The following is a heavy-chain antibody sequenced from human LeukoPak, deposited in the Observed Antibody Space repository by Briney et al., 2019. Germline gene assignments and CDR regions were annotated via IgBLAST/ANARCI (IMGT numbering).Heavy chain of an antibody. CDR1: GITFSTAW. D-gene: IGHD3-10*01. Sequence: PGGSLTLSCAASGITFSTAWMSWFRQAPGKGLEWVGRIKSKIGGATADYAAPVKDRFTISRDDSKNTLYLQMNSLKTEDTAVYYCATDRAWFDPWGQETLVTVSS. J-gene: IGHJ5*02. V-gene: IGHV3-15*01. CDR3: ATDRAWFDP. CDR2: IKSKIGGATA.